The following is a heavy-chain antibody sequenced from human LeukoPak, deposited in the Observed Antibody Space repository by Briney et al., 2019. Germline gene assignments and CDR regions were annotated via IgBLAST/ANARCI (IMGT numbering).Heavy chain of an antibody. Sequence: ASVKVSCKASGYTFTGYYMHWVRQAPGQGLEWMGWINPNSGGTNYAQKFQGWVTMTRDTSISTAYMELSRLRSDDTAVYYCARVCSSGGSCYGYWGQGTLVTVSS. D-gene: IGHD2-15*01. CDR1: GYTFTGYY. CDR3: ARVCSSGGSCYGY. J-gene: IGHJ4*02. V-gene: IGHV1-2*04. CDR2: INPNSGGT.